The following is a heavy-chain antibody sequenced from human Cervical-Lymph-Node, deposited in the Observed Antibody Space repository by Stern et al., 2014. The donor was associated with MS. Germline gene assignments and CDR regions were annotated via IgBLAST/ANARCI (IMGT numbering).Heavy chain of an antibody. CDR2: INPSGGST. Sequence: VQLVQSGAEVKKPGASVKVSCKASGYTFTSYYMHWVRQAPGQGLEWMGIINPSGGSTSYAQKFQGRVTMTRDTSTSTVYMELSSLRSEDTAVYYCARERYYYDISPYYYGMDVWGQGTTVTVSS. J-gene: IGHJ6*02. CDR1: GYTFTSYY. D-gene: IGHD3-9*01. CDR3: ARERYYYDISPYYYGMDV. V-gene: IGHV1-46*01.